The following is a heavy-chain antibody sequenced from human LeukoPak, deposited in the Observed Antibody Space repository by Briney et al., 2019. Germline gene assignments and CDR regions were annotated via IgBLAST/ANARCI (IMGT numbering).Heavy chain of an antibody. V-gene: IGHV3-53*05. J-gene: IGHJ4*02. D-gene: IGHD5-18*01. CDR2: IYSGGST. Sequence: GGSLRLSCAASGFTVSSNYMSWVRQAPGKGLEWVSLIYSGGSTYYADSVKGRFTISRDNSKNTLYLQMNSLRAEDTAVYYCARGGTAMVSPIDDYWGQGTLVTVSS. CDR3: ARGGTAMVSPIDDY. CDR1: GFTVSSNY.